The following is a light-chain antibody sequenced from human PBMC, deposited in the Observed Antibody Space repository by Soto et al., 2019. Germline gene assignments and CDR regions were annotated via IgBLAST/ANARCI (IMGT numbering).Light chain of an antibody. CDR1: SSDVGGYNY. V-gene: IGLV2-14*01. Sequence: QSALTQPASVSGSPGQSITISCTGTSSDVGGYNYVSWYQQHPGKAPQLMIYDVSNRPSGVSNRFSGSKSGNTASLTISGLQAEDEADYCCSSYTSSSTPRVFGTGTKVTVL. CDR3: SSYTSSSTPRV. CDR2: DVS. J-gene: IGLJ1*01.